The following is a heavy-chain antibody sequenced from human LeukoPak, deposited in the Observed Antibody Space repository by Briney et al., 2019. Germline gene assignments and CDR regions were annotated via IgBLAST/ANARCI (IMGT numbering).Heavy chain of an antibody. CDR1: GYTFTSYG. J-gene: IGHJ6*03. CDR2: ISAYNGNT. Sequence: GASVKVSCKASGYTFTSYGISWVRQAPGQGLEWMGWISAYNGNTNYAQKLQGRVTMTTDTSTSTAYMELRSLRSDDTAVYYCARLGSGLYYYYYYMDVWGKGTTVTVSS. V-gene: IGHV1-18*01. D-gene: IGHD6-19*01. CDR3: ARLGSGLYYYYYYMDV.